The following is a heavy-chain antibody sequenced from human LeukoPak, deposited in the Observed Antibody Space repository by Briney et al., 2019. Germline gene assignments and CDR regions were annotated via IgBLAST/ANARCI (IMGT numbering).Heavy chain of an antibody. D-gene: IGHD1-14*01. CDR2: ISPTGNTI. CDR1: GFNFNVYT. V-gene: IGHV3-48*01. Sequence: GGSLRLSCVASGFNFNVYTMNWVRQSPEKGLQWVAYISPTGNTIQYGDSMRGRFTISRDNAQNSVFLEMNSLTAEDTALYYCARGTSNHRTGTRVGGLGVWGQGITVTVSS. CDR3: ARGTSNHRTGTRVGGLGV. J-gene: IGHJ6*02.